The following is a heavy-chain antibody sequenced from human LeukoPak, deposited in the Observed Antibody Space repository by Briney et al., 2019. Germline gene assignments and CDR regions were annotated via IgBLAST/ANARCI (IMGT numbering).Heavy chain of an antibody. CDR2: ISYDGSNK. CDR1: GFTFSSYG. D-gene: IGHD5-24*01. V-gene: IGHV3-30*18. J-gene: IGHJ4*02. Sequence: GGSLRLSCVASGFTFSSYGMHWVRQAPGKGLEWVAVISYDGSNKYYADSVKGRFTISRDNSKNTLYLQMNSLRAEDTAVYYCAKGRDGTFDYWGQGTLVTVSS. CDR3: AKGRDGTFDY.